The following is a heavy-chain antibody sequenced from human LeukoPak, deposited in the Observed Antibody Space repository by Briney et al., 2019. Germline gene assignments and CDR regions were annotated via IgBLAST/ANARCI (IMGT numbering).Heavy chain of an antibody. CDR2: INAADSDT. Sequence: GESLKISCYVSGYTFTDYWINWVRQMPGKGLEWMGLINAADSDTRYSPSFQGQVLISVDKSISTAYLQWGNLKATDTALYYCARLPCTGGSCSKTFDYWGQGTLVTVYS. V-gene: IGHV5-51*01. CDR3: ARLPCTGGSCSKTFDY. CDR1: GYTFTDYW. D-gene: IGHD2-15*01. J-gene: IGHJ4*02.